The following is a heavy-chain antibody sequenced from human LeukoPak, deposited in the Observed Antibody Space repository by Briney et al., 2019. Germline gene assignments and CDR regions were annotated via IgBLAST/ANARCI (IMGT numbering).Heavy chain of an antibody. CDR2: INPSNSYT. D-gene: IGHD6-19*01. CDR1: GYNFTSYW. CDR3: ARGGWLDDY. V-gene: IGHV5-10-1*01. J-gene: IGHJ4*02. Sequence: GESLKISCKGSGYNFTSYWISWVRQMPGKGLEWMGRINPSNSYTNYNPSFQGHVTFSIDKSIATAYLQWPTLKASDTAMYYCARGGWLDDYWGQGTLVTVSS.